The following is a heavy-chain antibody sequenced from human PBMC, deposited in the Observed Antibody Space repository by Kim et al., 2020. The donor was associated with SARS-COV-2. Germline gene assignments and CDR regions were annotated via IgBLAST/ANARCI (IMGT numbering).Heavy chain of an antibody. Sequence: SYAQKIQDRVTMTWDTSASTVYMELSSLRPEDTGMFYCAGYGSRRPHGMDVWGQGTTVTVSS. J-gene: IGHJ6*02. CDR3: AGYGSRRPHGMDV. V-gene: IGHV1-46*01. D-gene: IGHD6-13*01.